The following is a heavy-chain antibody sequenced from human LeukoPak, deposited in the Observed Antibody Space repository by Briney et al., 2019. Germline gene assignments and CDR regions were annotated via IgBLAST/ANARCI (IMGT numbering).Heavy chain of an antibody. D-gene: IGHD6-19*01. CDR1: GFTFSNYA. V-gene: IGHV3-23*01. J-gene: IGHJ4*02. CDR2: LSGGGATT. CDR3: ANGKSEYSGGWPRGTV. Sequence: GGSLRLSCAASGFTFSNYAMIWVRQAPGKGLEWVSALSGGGATTYYADSVKGRFTISRDNSKKTLYLQMNSLRVEDTAVYYCANGKSEYSGGWPRGTVWGQGTLVSVSS.